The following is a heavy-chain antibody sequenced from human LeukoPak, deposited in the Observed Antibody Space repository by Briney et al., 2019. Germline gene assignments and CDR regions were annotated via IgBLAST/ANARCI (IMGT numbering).Heavy chain of an antibody. J-gene: IGHJ4*02. CDR3: ARGFYGDYRGINLNYFDY. Sequence: AVKVSCKASGGTFSSYAISWVRQAPGQGLEWMGGIIPIFGTANYAQKFQGRVTITADESTSTAYMELSSLRSEDTAVYYCARGFYGDYRGINLNYFDYWGQGTLVTVSS. CDR1: GGTFSSYA. CDR2: IIPIFGTA. V-gene: IGHV1-69*13. D-gene: IGHD4-17*01.